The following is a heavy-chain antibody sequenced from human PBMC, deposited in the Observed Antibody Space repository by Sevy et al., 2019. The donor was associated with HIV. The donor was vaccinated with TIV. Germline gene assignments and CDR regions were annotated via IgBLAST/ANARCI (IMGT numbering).Heavy chain of an antibody. CDR1: GFTFSANW. CDR2: IKADGSDK. D-gene: IGHD3-16*01. V-gene: IGHV3-7*01. CDR3: AHETFGRFES. J-gene: IGHJ4*02. Sequence: GGSLRLSCAASGFTFSANWMNWVRQAPGKGLEWVANIKADGSDKQYVDSVEGGFTICRDNAKNLLFLQMNSLRVEDTAVYYCAHETFGRFESWGQGTLVTVSS.